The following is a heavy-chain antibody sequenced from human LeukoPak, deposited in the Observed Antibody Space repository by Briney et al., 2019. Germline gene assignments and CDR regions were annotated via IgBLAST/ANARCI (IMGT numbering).Heavy chain of an antibody. D-gene: IGHD3-22*01. CDR1: GYAFTGYY. J-gene: IGHJ4*02. V-gene: IGHV1-2*02. CDR2: INPNSGGT. CDR3: ARGPPTIVVVIATGDFDS. Sequence: ASVKVSCNASGYAFTGYYIHWVRQAPGQGLEWMGWINPNSGGTNYAQKFQGRVTMTRDTSISTAYMELRRLRSDDRAVYYCARGPPTIVVVIATGDFDSWGQGTLVTVSS.